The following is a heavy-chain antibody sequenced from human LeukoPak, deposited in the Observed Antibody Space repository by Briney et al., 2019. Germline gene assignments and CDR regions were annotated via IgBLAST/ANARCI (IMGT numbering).Heavy chain of an antibody. CDR2: ISYDGSNK. J-gene: IGHJ3*02. V-gene: IGHV3-30*04. CDR1: GFTFSSYA. Sequence: GGSLRLSCAASGFTFSSYAMHWVRQAPGKGLEWVAVISYDGSNKYYADSVKGRFTISRDNSKNTLYLQMNSLRAEDTAVYYCGKNRYSGSLSPFDIWGQGTMVTVSS. CDR3: GKNRYSGSLSPFDI. D-gene: IGHD1-26*01.